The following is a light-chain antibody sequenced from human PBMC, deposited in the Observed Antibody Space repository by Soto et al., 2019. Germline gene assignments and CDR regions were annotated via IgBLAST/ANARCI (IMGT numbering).Light chain of an antibody. Sequence: QSVLTQPASVSGSPGQSITISCTGTSSDLAIYNYVSWYQQQPGKAPKLMIYQVTNRPSGVSNRFSGSKSGNTASLTISGLQAEDEADYYCCSYAGSSRVFGGGTKLTVL. CDR3: CSYAGSSRV. CDR2: QVT. J-gene: IGLJ2*01. CDR1: SSDLAIYNY. V-gene: IGLV2-23*02.